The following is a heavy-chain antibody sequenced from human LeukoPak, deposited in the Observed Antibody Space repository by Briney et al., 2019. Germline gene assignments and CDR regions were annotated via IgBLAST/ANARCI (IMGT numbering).Heavy chain of an antibody. CDR1: GFTFDDYA. V-gene: IGHV3-9*01. CDR2: ISWNSGSI. CDR3: AKDKHSYGVIWYFDL. D-gene: IGHD5-18*01. J-gene: IGHJ2*01. Sequence: GRSLRLSCAASGFTFDDYAMHWVRQAPGKGLEWVSGISWNSGSIGYADSVKGRFTISRDNAKNSLYLQMNSLRAEDTALYYCAKDKHSYGVIWYFDLWGRGTLVTVSS.